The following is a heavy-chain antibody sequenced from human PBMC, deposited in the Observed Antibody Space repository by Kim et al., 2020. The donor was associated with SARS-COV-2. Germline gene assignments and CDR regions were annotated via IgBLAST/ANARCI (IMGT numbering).Heavy chain of an antibody. CDR1: GFTFSSYD. CDR3: ARGATYYDILTGYYQITLDAFDI. CDR2: IGTAGDT. Sequence: GGSLRLSCAASGFTFSSYDMHWVRQATGKGLEWVSAIGTAGDTYYPGSVKGRFTISRENAKNSLYLQMNSLRAGDTAVYYCARGATYYDILTGYYQITLDAFDIWGQGTMVTVSS. D-gene: IGHD3-9*01. V-gene: IGHV3-13*01. J-gene: IGHJ3*02.